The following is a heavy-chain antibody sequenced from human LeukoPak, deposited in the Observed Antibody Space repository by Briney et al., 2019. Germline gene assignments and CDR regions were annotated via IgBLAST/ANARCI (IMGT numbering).Heavy chain of an antibody. Sequence: GGSLRLSCAASGFTFSSYSMNWVRQAPGKGLEWVSSISSSSSYIYYADSVKGRFTTSRDNAKNSLYLKMNSLRAEDTAVYYCARDPAPGYYDRWYFDLWGRGTLVTVSS. V-gene: IGHV3-21*01. D-gene: IGHD3-22*01. CDR1: GFTFSSYS. J-gene: IGHJ2*01. CDR2: ISSSSSYI. CDR3: ARDPAPGYYDRWYFDL.